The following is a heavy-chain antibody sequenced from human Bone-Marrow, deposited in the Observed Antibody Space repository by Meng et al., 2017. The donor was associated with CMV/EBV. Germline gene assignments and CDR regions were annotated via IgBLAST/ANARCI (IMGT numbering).Heavy chain of an antibody. CDR1: GLSVSTSGVG. V-gene: IGHV2-5*01. Sequence: SGPTLVKPTQTLTLTCTFSGLSVSTSGVGVGWIRQPPGKALEWLALIYWNDDKRYSTSLKTRLTITKDTSKTQVVLTMTTMDPVDTATYYCAHTYWSNRGLYWGQGILVTVSS. D-gene: IGHD2-2*01. CDR3: AHTYWSNRGLY. J-gene: IGHJ4*02. CDR2: IYWNDDK.